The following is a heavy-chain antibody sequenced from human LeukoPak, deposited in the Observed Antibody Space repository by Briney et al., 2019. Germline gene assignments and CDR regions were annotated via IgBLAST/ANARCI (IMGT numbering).Heavy chain of an antibody. J-gene: IGHJ3*02. Sequence: GGSLRLSCAASGFTFSSYAMSWVRQAPGKGLEWVSAISGSGGSTYYTDSVKGRFTISRDNSKNTLYLQMNSLRAEETAVYYCAKTPKYYYDSRNAFDIWGQGTMVTVSS. CDR2: ISGSGGST. V-gene: IGHV3-23*01. CDR1: GFTFSSYA. CDR3: AKTPKYYYDSRNAFDI. D-gene: IGHD3-22*01.